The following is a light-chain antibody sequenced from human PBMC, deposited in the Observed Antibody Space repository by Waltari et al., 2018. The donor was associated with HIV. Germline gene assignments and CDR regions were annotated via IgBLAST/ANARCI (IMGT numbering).Light chain of an antibody. CDR1: QRVTNN. CDR3: QHYNSRPPLT. CDR2: SAS. J-gene: IGKJ5*01. Sequence: DIVMTPSSATLSVSPGERATLSCRASQRVTNNLAWYQQKPGQAPRLLIFSASARASGVPGRFSASGSGTEFTLTISSLQPEDSAVYYCQHYNSRPPLTFGQGTRVEIK. V-gene: IGKV3-15*01.